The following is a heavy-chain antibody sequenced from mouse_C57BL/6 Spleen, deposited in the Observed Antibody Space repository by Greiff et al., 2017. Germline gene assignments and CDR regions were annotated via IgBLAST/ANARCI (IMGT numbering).Heavy chain of an antibody. CDR1: GYAFSSFW. V-gene: IGHV1-80*01. D-gene: IGHD1-1*01. J-gene: IGHJ4*01. CDR3: ARCAHIYMSSYAFDY. Sequence: QVQLQQSGAELVQPGASVKLSCKASGYAFSSFWMNWVKQRPGKGLEWIGQVYPGEGDTNYNGKFKGKATLTADKSSSTAYMQLSSLASEDSAVYSCARCAHIYMSSYAFDYWGQGTSVTVSS. CDR2: VYPGEGDT.